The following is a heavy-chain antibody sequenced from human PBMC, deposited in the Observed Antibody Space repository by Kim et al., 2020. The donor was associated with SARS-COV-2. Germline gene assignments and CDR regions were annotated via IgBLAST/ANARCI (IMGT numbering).Heavy chain of an antibody. CDR1: GYTFTSYG. J-gene: IGHJ4*02. D-gene: IGHD3-10*01. CDR2: ISAYNGNT. CDR3: ARDSLWFGELLYDY. V-gene: IGHV1-18*04. Sequence: ASVKVSCKASGYTFTSYGISWVRQAPGQGLEWMGWISAYNGNTNYAQKLQGRVTMTTDTSTSTAYMELRSLRSDDTAVYYCARDSLWFGELLYDYWGQGTLVTVSS.